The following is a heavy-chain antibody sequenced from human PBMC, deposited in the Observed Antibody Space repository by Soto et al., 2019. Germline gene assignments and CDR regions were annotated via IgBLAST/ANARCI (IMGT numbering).Heavy chain of an antibody. CDR1: GFTFSSYA. J-gene: IGHJ6*02. CDR3: ARDDAPSANWNAPVYYYSGLDV. V-gene: IGHV3-30-3*01. Sequence: QVQLVESGGGVVQPGRSLRLSCAASGFTFSSYAMHWVRQSPGKGLEWVEVISNDGDHKYYADSVKGRFTISRDNSDNTLYLHMNSLRPEDTAVYYCARDDAPSANWNAPVYYYSGLDVWGPGTTVTVSS. D-gene: IGHD1-1*01. CDR2: ISNDGDHK.